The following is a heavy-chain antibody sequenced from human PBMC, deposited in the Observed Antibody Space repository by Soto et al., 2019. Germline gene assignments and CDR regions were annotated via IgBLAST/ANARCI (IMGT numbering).Heavy chain of an antibody. CDR1: GFTFSSYW. CDR3: AREVHDILTRPSHYFDY. Sequence: EVQLVESGGGLVQPGGSLRLSCAASGFTFSSYWMSWVRQAPGKGLEWVANIKQDGSEKYYVDSVKGRFTISRDNAKNSLYLQMNSLRAEDTAVYYCAREVHDILTRPSHYFDYWGQGTLVTVSS. CDR2: IKQDGSEK. J-gene: IGHJ4*02. D-gene: IGHD3-9*01. V-gene: IGHV3-7*01.